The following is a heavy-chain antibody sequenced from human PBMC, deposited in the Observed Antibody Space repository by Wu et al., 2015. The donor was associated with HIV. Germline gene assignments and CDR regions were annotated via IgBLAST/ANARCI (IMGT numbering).Heavy chain of an antibody. Sequence: QVQLVQSGAEVKKPGASVKVSCKASGYSFTGYYMHWVRQAPGQGLEWMGWINPNSGGTNYAQKFQGRVTMTRDTSISTAYMELSRLRSDDTAVYYCARRRSVTPDGDYFDYWGQGTLVTVSS. D-gene: IGHD4-11*01. CDR2: INPNSGGT. CDR3: ARRRSVTPDGDYFDY. J-gene: IGHJ4*02. V-gene: IGHV1-2*02. CDR1: GYSFTGYY.